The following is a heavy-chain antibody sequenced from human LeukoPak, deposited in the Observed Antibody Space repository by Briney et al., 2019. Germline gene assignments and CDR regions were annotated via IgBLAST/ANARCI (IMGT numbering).Heavy chain of an antibody. Sequence: GGSLRLSCAASGFTFSNNAMSWVRQAPGKGLEWVSATSTSGGSTYYADSVRGRFTISRDRSKNMLYLQLNILRAEDTAVYYCAKEGIDGSDYDLDYWGQGTLVSVSS. CDR2: TSTSGGST. D-gene: IGHD5-12*01. CDR3: AKEGIDGSDYDLDY. CDR1: GFTFSNNA. J-gene: IGHJ4*02. V-gene: IGHV3-23*01.